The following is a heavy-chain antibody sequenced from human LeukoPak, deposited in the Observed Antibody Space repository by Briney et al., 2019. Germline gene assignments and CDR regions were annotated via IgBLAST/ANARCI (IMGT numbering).Heavy chain of an antibody. Sequence: GGSLRLSCAASGFTVSSNYMSWVRQAPGKGLEWVSVIYSGGSTYYADSVKGRFTISRDNSKNTLYLQMNSLRAEDTAVYYCAKETSYGAPGYWGQGTLVTVSS. J-gene: IGHJ4*02. CDR1: GFTVSSNY. CDR3: AKETSYGAPGY. V-gene: IGHV3-53*01. D-gene: IGHD4-17*01. CDR2: IYSGGST.